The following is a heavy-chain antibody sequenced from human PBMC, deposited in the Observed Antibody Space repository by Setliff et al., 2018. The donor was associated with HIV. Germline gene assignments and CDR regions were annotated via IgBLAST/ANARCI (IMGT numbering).Heavy chain of an antibody. CDR2: IKSKTDGGAI. D-gene: IGHD6-13*01. J-gene: IGHJ4*02. Sequence: GGSLRLSCAASGFTFSRYWMHWVRQAPGKGLEWIGRIKSKTDGGAIDYAAPVKGRFTISRDDSKTTLYLQMDSLKTEDTAVYYCTTDAGYSSRWYGDWGQGTQVTVSS. CDR1: GFTFSRYW. V-gene: IGHV3-15*07. CDR3: TTDAGYSSRWYGD.